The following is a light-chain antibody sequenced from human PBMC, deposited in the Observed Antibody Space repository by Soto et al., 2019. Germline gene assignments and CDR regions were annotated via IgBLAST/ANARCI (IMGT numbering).Light chain of an antibody. Sequence: EIVMTQSPATLSVSPGERATLSCRASQSVSSNLAWYQQKSGQAPRLLIYGASTRATGIPARFSGSGSGTEFTLTISSLQSEDFAVYYCQQYNNWPPGFTFGPGTKVDIK. CDR2: GAS. V-gene: IGKV3-15*01. CDR3: QQYNNWPPGFT. CDR1: QSVSSN. J-gene: IGKJ3*01.